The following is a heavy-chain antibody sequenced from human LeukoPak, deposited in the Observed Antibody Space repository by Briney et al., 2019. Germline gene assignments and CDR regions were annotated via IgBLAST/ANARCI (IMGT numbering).Heavy chain of an antibody. V-gene: IGHV4-39*01. Sequence: SETLSLTCTVSGASISSSSYYWGWTRQPPGKGLEWIGSIYYSGSAYYNPSLRSRVTISVDTSKNQFSLKLSSVTAADTAVYYCARVRAYCSGGSCYNYYYYMDVWGKGTTVTVSS. CDR3: ARVRAYCSGGSCYNYYYYMDV. CDR2: IYYSGSA. CDR1: GASISSSSYY. D-gene: IGHD2-15*01. J-gene: IGHJ6*03.